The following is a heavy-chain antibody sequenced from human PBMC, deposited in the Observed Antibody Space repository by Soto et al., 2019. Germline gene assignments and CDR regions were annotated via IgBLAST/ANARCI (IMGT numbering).Heavy chain of an antibody. Sequence: GSLRLSCAASGFTFSSYAMHWVRQAPGKGLEWVSYISSSGNTIYYADSVKGRFTISRDNAKNSLYLQMNSLRAEDTAVYYCARDMTTVFWFDPWGQGT. CDR2: ISSSGNTI. D-gene: IGHD4-17*01. V-gene: IGHV3-48*04. J-gene: IGHJ5*02. CDR3: ARDMTTVFWFDP. CDR1: GFTFSSYA.